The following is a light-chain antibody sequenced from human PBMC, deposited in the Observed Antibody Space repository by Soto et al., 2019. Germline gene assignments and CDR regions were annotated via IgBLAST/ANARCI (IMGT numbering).Light chain of an antibody. CDR1: QDINSY. CDR2: DAF. Sequence: DIQLTQSPSSLSASVGDRVTITCQAIQDINSYLAWYQQKPGKAPKFLIFDAFNLETGVPPRFSGSGSGTDFTFTISSLQPEDIATYYCQQYDNRPPWTFGQGTKVDIK. CDR3: QQYDNRPPWT. V-gene: IGKV1-33*01. J-gene: IGKJ1*01.